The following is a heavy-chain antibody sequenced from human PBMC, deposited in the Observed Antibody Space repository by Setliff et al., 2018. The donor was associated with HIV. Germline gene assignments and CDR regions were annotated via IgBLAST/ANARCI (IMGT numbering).Heavy chain of an antibody. CDR1: GYNFNSHW. D-gene: IGHD4-17*01. Sequence: GESLKISCKGSGYNFNSHWIGWVRQMPGKSLDWLGIIFPGDSDTRYNPSFEGQVTISADKSISTAYPQWSSLKASDTAIYYCTRQGDFGQWGDYWGQGAQVTVSS. J-gene: IGHJ4*02. CDR3: TRQGDFGQWGDY. CDR2: IFPGDSDT. V-gene: IGHV5-51*01.